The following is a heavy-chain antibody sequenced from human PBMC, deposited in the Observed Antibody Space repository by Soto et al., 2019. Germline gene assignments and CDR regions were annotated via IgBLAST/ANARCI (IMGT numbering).Heavy chain of an antibody. CDR2: IRGSGGPT. Sequence: EVQLLESGGDLVQPGGSLRLSCAASGFTFSNYAMSWVRQAPGKGLEWVSLIRGSGGPTNYADSVKGRFTVSRHNSNNMLFLQMNTLRAEDTALYYCVKDFRGGYDWTHDWGQGTLVTVSS. D-gene: IGHD5-12*01. CDR3: VKDFRGGYDWTHD. J-gene: IGHJ4*02. CDR1: GFTFSNYA. V-gene: IGHV3-23*01.